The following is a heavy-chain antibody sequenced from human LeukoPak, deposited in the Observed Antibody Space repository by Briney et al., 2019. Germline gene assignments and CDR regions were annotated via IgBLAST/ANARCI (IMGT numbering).Heavy chain of an antibody. CDR2: IIPIFGTA. J-gene: IGHJ3*02. V-gene: IGHV1-69*13. CDR3: ARERERGAFDI. CDR1: GGTFSSYA. Sequence: GASVKVSCKASGGTFSSYAISWVRQGPGQGLEWMGGIIPIFGTANYAQKFQGRVTITADESTSTAYMELSSLRSEDTAVYYCARERERGAFDIWGQGTMVTVSS. D-gene: IGHD5-24*01.